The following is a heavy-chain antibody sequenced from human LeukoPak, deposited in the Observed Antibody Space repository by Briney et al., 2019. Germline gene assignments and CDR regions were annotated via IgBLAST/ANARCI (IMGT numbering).Heavy chain of an antibody. D-gene: IGHD3-3*01. V-gene: IGHV3-23*01. Sequence: HTGGSLRLSCAASGFTFSSYAMSWVRQAPWKGLEWVSAISGSGGSTYYADSVKGRFTISRDNSKNTLYLQMNSLRAEDTAVYYCTKEGDLGYDFWSGYSNWGQGTLVTVSS. CDR1: GFTFSSYA. J-gene: IGHJ4*02. CDR2: ISGSGGST. CDR3: TKEGDLGYDFWSGYSN.